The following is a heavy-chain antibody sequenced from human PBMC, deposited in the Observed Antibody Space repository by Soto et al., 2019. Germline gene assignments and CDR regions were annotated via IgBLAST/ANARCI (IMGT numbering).Heavy chain of an antibody. Sequence: ASVKVSCKASGYTFTGYYMHWVRQAPGQGLEWMGWINPNTGGTKYAQKFQGRVTMTRDTSISTAYMEVSRLRSDDTAIYYCAKDPEASYNWFDPWGQGTLVTVSS. CDR1: GYTFTGYY. CDR2: INPNTGGT. D-gene: IGHD2-15*01. CDR3: AKDPEASYNWFDP. J-gene: IGHJ5*02. V-gene: IGHV1-2*02.